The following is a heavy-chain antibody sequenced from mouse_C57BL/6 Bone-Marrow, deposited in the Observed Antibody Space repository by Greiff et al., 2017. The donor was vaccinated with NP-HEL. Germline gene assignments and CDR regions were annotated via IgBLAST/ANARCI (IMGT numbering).Heavy chain of an antibody. Sequence: EVHLVESGGDLVKPGGSLKLSCAASGFTFSSYGMSWVRPTPDKRLEWVATISSGGSYTYYPDSVKGRFTISRDNAKNTLYLQMSSLKSEDTAMYYCARHDGYTYYFDYWGQGTTLTVSS. D-gene: IGHD2-3*01. CDR2: ISSGGSYT. J-gene: IGHJ2*01. CDR3: ARHDGYTYYFDY. V-gene: IGHV5-6*01. CDR1: GFTFSSYG.